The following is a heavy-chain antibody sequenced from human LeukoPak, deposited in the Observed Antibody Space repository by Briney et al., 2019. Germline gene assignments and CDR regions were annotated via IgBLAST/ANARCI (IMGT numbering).Heavy chain of an antibody. V-gene: IGHV3-7*01. J-gene: IGHJ4*02. CDR1: GFTFNRSW. D-gene: IGHD1-1*01. Sequence: PGGSLRLSCAASGFTFNRSWMNWVRQAPGKGLEWVANLDPSGSQKRYVDSVRGRFIISKDNPGAPLYLDMYSLRAEDTAIYYCAIWTSGNYWGQGTLVTVSS. CDR3: AIWTSGNY. CDR2: LDPSGSQK.